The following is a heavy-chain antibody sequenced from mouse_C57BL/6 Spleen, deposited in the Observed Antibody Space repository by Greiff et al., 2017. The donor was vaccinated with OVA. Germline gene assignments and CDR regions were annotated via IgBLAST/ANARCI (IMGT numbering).Heavy chain of an antibody. D-gene: IGHD2-4*01. CDR1: GFTFTDYY. V-gene: IGHV7-3*01. CDR3: ASHIYYDYDGVFAY. Sequence: EVKLMESGGGLVQPGGSLSLSCAASGFTFTDYYMSWVRQPPGKALEWLGFIRNKANGYTTEYSASVKGRFTISRDNSQSILYLQMNALRAEDSATYYCASHIYYDYDGVFAYWGQGTLVTVSA. J-gene: IGHJ3*01. CDR2: IRNKANGYTT.